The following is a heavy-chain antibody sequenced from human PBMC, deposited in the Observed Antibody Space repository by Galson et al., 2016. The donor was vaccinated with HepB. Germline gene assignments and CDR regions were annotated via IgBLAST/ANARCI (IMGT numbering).Heavy chain of an antibody. CDR3: ARGEYDTTGYTMTFDD. Sequence: SETLSLTCTVSGGSISSYYWNWIRQPPGKGLEWIGYIFHRGSTNYNHSLKSRLTITVDTSKNHFSLKLTSVTAADTAVYYCARGEYDTTGYTMTFDDWGQGSLVTVSS. CDR2: IFHRGST. CDR1: GGSISSYY. D-gene: IGHD3-22*01. J-gene: IGHJ4*02. V-gene: IGHV4-59*01.